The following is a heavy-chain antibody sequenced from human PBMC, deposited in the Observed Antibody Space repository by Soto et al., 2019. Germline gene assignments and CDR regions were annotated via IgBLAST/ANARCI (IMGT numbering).Heavy chain of an antibody. V-gene: IGHV3-48*02. CDR3: ARLYYDYV. CDR1: GSDFSTYS. CDR2: VSLDSDSI. Sequence: PGGSLRLSCRASGSDFSTYSMNWVRQAPGQGLEWIAYVSLDSDSIQYADSAKGRFTISRDDAENSLYLQMDSLRDEDTATYYCARLYYDYVWGQGTTVTVSS. J-gene: IGHJ6*02. D-gene: IGHD3-3*01.